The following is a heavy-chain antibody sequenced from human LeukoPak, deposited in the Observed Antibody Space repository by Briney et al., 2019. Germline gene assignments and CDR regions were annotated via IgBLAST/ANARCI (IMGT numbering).Heavy chain of an antibody. D-gene: IGHD3-3*01. Sequence: ASVKVSCKASGGTFSSYTISWVRQAPGQGLEWMGRIIPILGIANYAQKFQGRVTVTADKSTSTAYMELSSLRSEDTAVYYCASLPSGGYYYYYGMDVWGQGTTVTVSS. CDR3: ASLPSGGYYYYYGMDV. J-gene: IGHJ6*02. CDR1: GGTFSSYT. V-gene: IGHV1-69*02. CDR2: IIPILGIA.